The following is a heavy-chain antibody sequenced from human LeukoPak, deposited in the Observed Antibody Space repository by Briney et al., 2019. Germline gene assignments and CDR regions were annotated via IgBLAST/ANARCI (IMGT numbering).Heavy chain of an antibody. J-gene: IGHJ5*02. CDR2: IRTKSNGGAA. V-gene: IGHV3-49*04. CDR1: GLTFGDYA. Sequence: GGSLRLSCTTSGLTFGDYAIAWVRKAPGKGLEWVSFIRTKSNGGAADYAASVKGRFTMSRDDSKNIAYLHMNSLKTEDTGVYYCTRDPPPFPWGQGTLVTVPS. CDR3: TRDPPPFP.